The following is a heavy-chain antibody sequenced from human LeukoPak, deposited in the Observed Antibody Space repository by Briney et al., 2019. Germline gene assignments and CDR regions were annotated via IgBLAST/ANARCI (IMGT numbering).Heavy chain of an antibody. CDR3: AQGTPTGYGTSWFDY. D-gene: IGHD6-13*01. CDR2: ITGSGGNT. J-gene: IGHJ4*02. CDR1: GFTFSDYY. V-gene: IGHV3-23*01. Sequence: GGSLRLSCAASGFTFSDYYMSWVRQAPGKGLEWVSLITGSGGNTYSADSVKGRFTISRDNSKNTLYLQMSSLRAEDTAIYYCAQGTPTGYGTSWFDYWGQGTLVTVSS.